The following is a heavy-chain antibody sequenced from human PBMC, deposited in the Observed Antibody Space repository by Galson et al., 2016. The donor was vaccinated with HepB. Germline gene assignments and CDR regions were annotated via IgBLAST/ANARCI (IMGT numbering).Heavy chain of an antibody. J-gene: IGHJ6*03. V-gene: IGHV1-69*01. D-gene: IGHD3-3*01. CDR2: IPIFATP. CDR3: ARGFPGRLGDFGVVNLDYMDV. Sequence: IPIFATPNYAQKFQGRVTITADESTNTVYMELSSLRSEDTAVYYCARGFPGRLGDFGVVNLDYMDVWGKGTTVTVSS.